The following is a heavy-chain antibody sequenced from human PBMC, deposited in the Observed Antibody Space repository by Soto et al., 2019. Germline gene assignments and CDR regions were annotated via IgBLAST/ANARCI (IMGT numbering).Heavy chain of an antibody. V-gene: IGHV4-34*01. D-gene: IGHD3-10*01. CDR1: GTSFSGFY. Sequence: QVQLQQWGAGLLKPAETLSLTCAVYGTSFSGFYWSWIRQPPGQGLELVGEVNHSGSTNYNPSLKSRVTRSVDTSKNQVSLKVTSVTAADTSIYYCARTGAYGSGSSSLPHFDDWGQGTLVTVSS. CDR3: ARTGAYGSGSSSLPHFDD. CDR2: VNHSGST. J-gene: IGHJ4*02.